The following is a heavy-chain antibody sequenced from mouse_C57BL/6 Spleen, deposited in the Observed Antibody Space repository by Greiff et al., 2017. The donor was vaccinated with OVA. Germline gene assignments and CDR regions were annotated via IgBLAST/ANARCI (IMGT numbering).Heavy chain of an antibody. V-gene: IGHV1-26*01. CDR1: GYTFTDYY. CDR2: INPNNGGT. CDR3: ARNPYDYPFAY. J-gene: IGHJ3*01. D-gene: IGHD2-4*01. Sequence: EVQLQQSGPELVKPGASVKIPCKASGYTFTDYYMNWVKQSHGKSLEWIGDINPNNGGTSYNQKFKGKATLTVDKSSSTAYMELRSLTSEDSAVYYCARNPYDYPFAYWGQGTLVTVSA.